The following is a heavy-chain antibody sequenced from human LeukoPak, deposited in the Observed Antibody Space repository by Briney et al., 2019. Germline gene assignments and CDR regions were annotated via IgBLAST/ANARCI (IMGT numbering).Heavy chain of an antibody. CDR1: GYSFTSYW. J-gene: IGHJ6*03. V-gene: IGHV5-51*01. CDR2: IYHGDSDT. Sequence: GESLKISGKGSGYSFTSYWIGWVRQMPGKGLEWMGIIYHGDSDTRYSPSFQSQVTISADKCISTAYLQWSSLKASDTAMYYCARLRGSSWEGRKYYYYYCYMDVWGKGTTVTVSS. D-gene: IGHD6-13*01. CDR3: ARLRGSSWEGRKYYYYYCYMDV.